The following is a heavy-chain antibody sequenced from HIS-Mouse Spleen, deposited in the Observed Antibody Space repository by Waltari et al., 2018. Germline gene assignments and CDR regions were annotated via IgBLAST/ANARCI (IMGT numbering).Heavy chain of an antibody. Sequence: QVQLQESGPGLVKPSETLSLTCTVSGYSTISGYSSGCIRQPPGKGLEWIGSIYHSGSTYYNPSLKSRVTISVDTSKNQFSLKLSSVTAADTAVYYCARALEYSSSWYYYYYGMDVWGQGTTVTVSS. CDR2: IYHSGST. J-gene: IGHJ6*02. CDR1: GYSTISGYS. CDR3: ARALEYSSSWYYYYYGMDV. V-gene: IGHV4-38-2*02. D-gene: IGHD6-13*01.